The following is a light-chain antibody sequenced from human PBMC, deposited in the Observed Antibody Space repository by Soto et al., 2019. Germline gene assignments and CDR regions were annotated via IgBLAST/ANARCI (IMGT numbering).Light chain of an antibody. V-gene: IGKV3D-20*02. CDR2: GAS. CDR1: QSVTSY. J-gene: IGKJ5*01. CDR3: QQRSSWPPIT. Sequence: EIVLTQSPGTLSLSPVERATLSCRASQSVTSYLAWYQQKPGQAPRLLIYGASSRATGIPDRFSGSGSGTDFTLTISRLEPEDFAVYYCQQRSSWPPITFGQGTRLEI.